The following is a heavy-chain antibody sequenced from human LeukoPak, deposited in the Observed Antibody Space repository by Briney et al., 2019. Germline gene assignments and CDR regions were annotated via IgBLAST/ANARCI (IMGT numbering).Heavy chain of an antibody. V-gene: IGHV3-48*03. Sequence: PGGSLRLSCAASGFTFSSYEMNWVRQAPGKGLEWVSYISSDGNNIYYADSVKGRFTISRDDAKNSLYLQMNSLRAEDTAVYYCARRGPRIAVADYYYAMDVWGQGTTVTVSS. CDR3: ARRGPRIAVADYYYAMDV. J-gene: IGHJ6*02. CDR2: ISSDGNNI. CDR1: GFTFSSYE. D-gene: IGHD6-19*01.